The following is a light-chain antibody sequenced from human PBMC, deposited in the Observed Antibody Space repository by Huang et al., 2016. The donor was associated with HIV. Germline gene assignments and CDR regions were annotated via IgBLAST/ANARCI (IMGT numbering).Light chain of an antibody. CDR3: QQYESSPVT. Sequence: EIVLTQSPGTLSLSPGERATPSCRASQIVTRGYLAWYYQKPGQAPKLLSYGASSRATVIPDRFFGSGSGTDFTLTISSLEPEDFAVYYCQQYESSPVTFGQGTKVEI. CDR2: GAS. J-gene: IGKJ1*01. V-gene: IGKV3-20*01. CDR1: QIVTRGY.